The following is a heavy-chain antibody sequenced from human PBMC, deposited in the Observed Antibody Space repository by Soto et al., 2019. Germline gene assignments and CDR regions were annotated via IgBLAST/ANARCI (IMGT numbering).Heavy chain of an antibody. V-gene: IGHV3-53*01. Sequence: PGGSLRLSCAASGFTVRSNYMSWVRQAPGKGLECVSVIYSGGSTDYADSVQGRFTISRDNSKNTLYLQMNSLRAEDTAMYYCARSWGYLDYWGQGTLVTVSS. CDR1: GFTVRSNY. D-gene: IGHD3-16*01. CDR3: ARSWGYLDY. CDR2: IYSGGST. J-gene: IGHJ4*02.